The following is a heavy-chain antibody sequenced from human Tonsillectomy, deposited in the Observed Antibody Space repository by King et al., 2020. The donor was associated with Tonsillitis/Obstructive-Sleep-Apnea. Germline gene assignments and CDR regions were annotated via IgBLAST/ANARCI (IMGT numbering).Heavy chain of an antibody. Sequence: EVQLVESGGGLVQPGGSLRLSCAASGFTFSSYVMRWVRQAPGKGLEWVSGISGSGGSTHYADSVKGRFTISRDNSKNTLYLQMNSLRAEDTAVYYCAKEGGYCSGGSCYTGFYFDYWGQGTLVTVSS. CDR1: GFTFSSYV. J-gene: IGHJ4*02. D-gene: IGHD2-15*01. CDR3: AKEGGYCSGGSCYTGFYFDY. CDR2: ISGSGGST. V-gene: IGHV3-23*04.